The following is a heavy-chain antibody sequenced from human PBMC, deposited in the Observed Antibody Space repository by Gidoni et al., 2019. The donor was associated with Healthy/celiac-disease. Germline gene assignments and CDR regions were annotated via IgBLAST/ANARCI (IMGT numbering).Heavy chain of an antibody. J-gene: IGHJ3*02. CDR1: GFTFSSDA. CDR2: ICGSGGST. Sequence: EVQLLESGGGLVKPGGHLRLAWAAAGFTFSSDAMSWVRQAPGEGLEWGSAICGSGGSTYYADSVKGRFTISRDNSKNTLYLQMNSLRAEDTAVYYCAKDTLVGATRSDAFDIWGQGTMVTVSS. D-gene: IGHD1-26*01. CDR3: AKDTLVGATRSDAFDI. V-gene: IGHV3-23*01.